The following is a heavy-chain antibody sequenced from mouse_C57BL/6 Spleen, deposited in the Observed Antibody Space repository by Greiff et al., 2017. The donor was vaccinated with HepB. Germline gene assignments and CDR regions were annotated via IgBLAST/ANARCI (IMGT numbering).Heavy chain of an antibody. Sequence: EVKVVESGGDLVKPGGSLKLSCAASGFTFSSYGMSWVRQTPDKRLEWVATISSGGSYTYYPDSVKGRFTISRDNAKNTLYLQMSSLKSEDTAMYYCARRNDGFPWFAYWGQGTLVTVSA. CDR1: GFTFSSYG. J-gene: IGHJ3*01. V-gene: IGHV5-6*02. D-gene: IGHD2-3*01. CDR3: ARRNDGFPWFAY. CDR2: ISSGGSYT.